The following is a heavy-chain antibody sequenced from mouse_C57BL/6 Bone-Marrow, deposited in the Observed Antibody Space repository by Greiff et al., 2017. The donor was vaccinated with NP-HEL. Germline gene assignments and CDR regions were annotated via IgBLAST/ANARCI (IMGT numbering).Heavy chain of an antibody. CDR3: ARATYYDYDGAMDY. CDR1: GYTFTDYY. J-gene: IGHJ4*01. Sequence: VQLQQSGPGLVKPGASVKISCKASGYTFTDYYVNWVKQSHGKSLEWIGDINPNNGGTSYNQKFKGKATLTVDKSSSTAYMELRSLTSEDSAVYYCARATYYDYDGAMDYWGQGTSVTVSS. V-gene: IGHV1-26*01. CDR2: INPNNGGT. D-gene: IGHD2-4*01.